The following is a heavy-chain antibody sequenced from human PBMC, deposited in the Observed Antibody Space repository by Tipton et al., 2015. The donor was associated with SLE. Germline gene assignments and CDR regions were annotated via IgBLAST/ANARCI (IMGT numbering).Heavy chain of an antibody. CDR2: ISSSSSTI. D-gene: IGHD6-13*01. J-gene: IGHJ5*02. CDR1: GFTFSSYG. V-gene: IGHV3-48*01. Sequence: SLRLSCAASGFTFSSYGMNWVRQAPGKGLEWVSYISSSSSTIYYADSVKGRFTISRDNAKNSLYLQMNSLRAEDTAVYYCAKDPHSSSWYGASWFDPWGQGTLVTVSS. CDR3: AKDPHSSSWYGASWFDP.